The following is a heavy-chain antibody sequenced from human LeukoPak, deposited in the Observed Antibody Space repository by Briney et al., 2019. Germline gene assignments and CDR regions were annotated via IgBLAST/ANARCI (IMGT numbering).Heavy chain of an antibody. CDR1: GFTFSSYA. J-gene: IGHJ4*02. D-gene: IGHD5-12*01. Sequence: SGGSLRLSCAASGFTFSSYAMHWVRQAPGKGLEWVAVISYDGSNKYHADSVKGRFTISRDNSKNTLYLQMNSLRAEDTAVYYCARWSGGGGCENRGWGQGTLVTVSS. CDR3: ARWSGGGGCENRG. V-gene: IGHV3-30*04. CDR2: ISYDGSNK.